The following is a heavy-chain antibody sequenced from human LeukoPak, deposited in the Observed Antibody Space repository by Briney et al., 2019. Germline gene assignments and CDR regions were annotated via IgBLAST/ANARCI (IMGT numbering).Heavy chain of an antibody. Sequence: GGSLRLSCAASGFTFSSYAMHWVRQAPGKGLEWVAVISYDGSNKYYTESVKGRFTISRDNSKNTLYLQMDSLRPEDTAVYYCAKAPSVAGTGWFDPWGQGTLVTVSS. CDR1: GFTFSSYA. V-gene: IGHV3-30*18. J-gene: IGHJ5*02. CDR3: AKAPSVAGTGWFDP. CDR2: ISYDGSNK. D-gene: IGHD6-19*01.